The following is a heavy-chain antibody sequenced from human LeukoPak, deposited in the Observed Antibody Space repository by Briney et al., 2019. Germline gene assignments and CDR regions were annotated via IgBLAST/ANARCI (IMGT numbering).Heavy chain of an antibody. D-gene: IGHD3-3*01. CDR3: ARGAPDFWSVYYMDV. V-gene: IGHV1-8*03. CDR2: MNPNSGNT. J-gene: IGHJ6*03. CDR1: GYTFTSYD. Sequence: ASAKVSCKASGYTFTSYDINWVRQATGQGLEWMGWMNPNSGNTGYAQKFQGRVTITRNTSISTAYMELSSLRSEDTAVHYCARGAPDFWSVYYMDVWGKGTTVTVSS.